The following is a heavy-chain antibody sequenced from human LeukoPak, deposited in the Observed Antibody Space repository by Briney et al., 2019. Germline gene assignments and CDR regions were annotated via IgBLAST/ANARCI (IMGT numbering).Heavy chain of an antibody. V-gene: IGHV4-59*01. CDR2: IYYSGIT. D-gene: IGHD2-21*01. CDR1: GGSLTGYY. CDR3: ARGLPGYAGGDDAFDI. Sequence: SETLSLTCNVSGGSLTGYYWSWIRQPPGKGLEYIGYIYYSGITNYNPSLRSRLTISVDTSKNQFSLKLSSVTAADTAKYYCARGLPGYAGGDDAFDIWGQGTVVIVS. J-gene: IGHJ3*02.